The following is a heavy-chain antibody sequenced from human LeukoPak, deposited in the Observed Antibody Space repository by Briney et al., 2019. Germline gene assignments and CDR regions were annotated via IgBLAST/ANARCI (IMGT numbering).Heavy chain of an antibody. V-gene: IGHV1-46*01. J-gene: IGHJ3*02. Sequence: ASVKVSCKASGYTFTNYHLHRVRQAPGQGLEWMGIINPSGGSTSYAQKFQDRVTMTRDTSTSTVYMELNSLRSEDTAVYYCARATWYGGNPSGAFDIWGQGTMVTVSS. CDR1: GYTFTNYH. CDR2: INPSGGST. D-gene: IGHD4/OR15-4a*01. CDR3: ARATWYGGNPSGAFDI.